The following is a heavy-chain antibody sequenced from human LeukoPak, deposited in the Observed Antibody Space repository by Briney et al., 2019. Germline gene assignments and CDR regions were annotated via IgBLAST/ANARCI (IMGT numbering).Heavy chain of an antibody. CDR3: ARGLGYSYGYGIDY. J-gene: IGHJ4*02. Sequence: GRSLRLSCAASGFIFSSYAMHWVRQAPGKGPEWMAIIWFDGSNKYYAESVEGRFTISRDNSKNTLYLQMNSLRAEDTAVYSCARGLGYSYGYGIDYWGQGTLVIASS. CDR2: IWFDGSNK. D-gene: IGHD5-18*01. CDR1: GFIFSSYA. V-gene: IGHV3-33*01.